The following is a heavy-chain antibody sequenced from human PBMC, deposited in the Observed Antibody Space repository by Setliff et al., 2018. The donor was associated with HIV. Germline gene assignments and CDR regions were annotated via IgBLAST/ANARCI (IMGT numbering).Heavy chain of an antibody. J-gene: IGHJ4*02. Sequence: SVKVSCKASGYTFTSFGISWVRQAPGQGLEWMGRISAYNGNTDHAQRLQGRVTMTTDTSTRTAYMELRSLRSDDTAVYYCARAAVAGPWRKLDYWGQGTLVTVS. V-gene: IGHV1-18*01. CDR3: ARAAVAGPWRKLDY. D-gene: IGHD6-19*01. CDR2: ISAYNGNT. CDR1: GYTFTSFG.